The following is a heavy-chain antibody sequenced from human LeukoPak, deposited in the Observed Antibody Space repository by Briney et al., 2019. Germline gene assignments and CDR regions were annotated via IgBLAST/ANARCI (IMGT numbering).Heavy chain of an antibody. Sequence: GGSLRLSCAASGFTFTSYALSWVRQAPGKGLEWVSAISAGGGSTYDADSVKGRFTISRDNAKSTLYLQMNSLRAEDTGVYYCARGYFGPDYWGQGTLVIVSS. CDR1: GFTFTSYA. CDR3: ARGYFGPDY. D-gene: IGHD1-26*01. V-gene: IGHV3-23*01. CDR2: ISAGGGST. J-gene: IGHJ4*02.